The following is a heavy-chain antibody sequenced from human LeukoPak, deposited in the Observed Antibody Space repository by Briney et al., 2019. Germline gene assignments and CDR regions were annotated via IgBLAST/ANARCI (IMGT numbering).Heavy chain of an antibody. J-gene: IGHJ4*02. CDR2: FDPEDGET. CDR3: ATIPGWGYYDSSAG. V-gene: IGHV1-24*01. Sequence: ASVKVSCKVSGYTLTELSMHWVRQAPGKGLEWMGGFDPEDGETIYAQKFQGRVTMTEDTSTDTAYMELSSLRSEDTAVYYCATIPGWGYYDSSAGWGQGTLATVSS. CDR1: GYTLTELS. D-gene: IGHD3-22*01.